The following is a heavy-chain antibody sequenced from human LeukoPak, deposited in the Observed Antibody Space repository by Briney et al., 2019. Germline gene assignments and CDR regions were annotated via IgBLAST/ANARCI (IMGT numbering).Heavy chain of an antibody. CDR1: GFTFDNYA. V-gene: IGHV3-23*01. CDR2: ISASGGTT. J-gene: IGHJ3*02. D-gene: IGHD6-13*01. Sequence: GGSLRLSCAASGFTFDNYAMSWVRQVPGKGLEWVSLISASGGTTYYADSVKGRFTISRDNSKNTVYMQMNSLRAEDTAVYYCAKGRAAAGDIWGQGTMVTVSS. CDR3: AKGRAAAGDI.